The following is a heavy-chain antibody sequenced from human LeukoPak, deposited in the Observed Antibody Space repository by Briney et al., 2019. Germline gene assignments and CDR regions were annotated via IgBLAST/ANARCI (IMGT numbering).Heavy chain of an antibody. CDR3: ARDHCSSTSCYKWFDP. D-gene: IGHD2-2*02. CDR2: IIPIFGTA. V-gene: IGHV1-69*05. CDR1: GGTFSSYA. J-gene: IGHJ5*02. Sequence: ASVKVSCKASGGTFSSYAISWVRQAPGQGLEWMGGIIPIFGTANYAQKFQGRVTITTDESTSTAYMELSSLRSEDTAVYYCARDHCSSTSCYKWFDPWGQGTLVTGSS.